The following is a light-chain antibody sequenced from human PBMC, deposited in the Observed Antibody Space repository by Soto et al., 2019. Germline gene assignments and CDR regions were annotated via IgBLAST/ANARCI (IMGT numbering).Light chain of an antibody. CDR3: SSFTSTNTPWV. CDR2: EVS. J-gene: IGLJ3*02. V-gene: IGLV2-14*01. CDR1: GSDVGRYNY. Sequence: QSALTQPASVSGSPGQSITISCTGTGSDVGRYNYVSWYQHHPGKAPTVMIYEVSNRPSGVSNRFFGSKSGNTASLTISGLQAEDEADYYCSSFTSTNTPWVFGGGTKLTVL.